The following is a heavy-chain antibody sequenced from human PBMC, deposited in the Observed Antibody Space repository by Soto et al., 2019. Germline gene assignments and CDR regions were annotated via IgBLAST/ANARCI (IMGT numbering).Heavy chain of an antibody. CDR2: LSYDGSNK. Sequence: QVQLVESGGGVVQPGRSLRLSCAASGFTFSSYGMHWVRQAPGKGLECVAVLSYDGSNKYYAGSVKGRFTISRDNSKNTLYLQMNSLRAADTAVYYCAKAKGGYYDYDVGYHYDYWGHGTLVSVSS. D-gene: IGHD5-12*01. CDR1: GFTFSSYG. J-gene: IGHJ4*01. CDR3: AKAKGGYYDYDVGYHYDY. V-gene: IGHV3-30*18.